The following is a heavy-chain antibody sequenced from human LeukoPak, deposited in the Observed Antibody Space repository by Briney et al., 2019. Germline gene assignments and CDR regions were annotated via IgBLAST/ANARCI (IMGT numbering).Heavy chain of an antibody. CDR2: INPNSGGT. CDR3: ARDLRYSSGCLNY. V-gene: IGHV1-2*06. Sequence: ASVKVSCKASGYTFTGYYMHWVRQAPGQGLEWMGRINPNSGGTNYAQEFQCRVTMTRDTSISTAYMELSRLRSDDTAVYYCARDLRYSSGCLNYWGQGTLVTVSS. CDR1: GYTFTGYY. J-gene: IGHJ4*02. D-gene: IGHD6-19*01.